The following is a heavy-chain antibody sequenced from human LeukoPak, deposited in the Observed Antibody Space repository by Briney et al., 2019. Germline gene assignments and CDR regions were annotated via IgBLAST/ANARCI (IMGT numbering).Heavy chain of an antibody. CDR3: ARDSWGYDSSGYYYPLGYFDY. Sequence: SVKVSCKASGGTFSSYAISWVRQAPGQGLEWIGRIISIFGTANYAQKFQGRVTITTDESTSTAYMEQSSLRSEDTAVYYCARDSWGYDSSGYYYPLGYFDYWGQGTLVTVSS. CDR1: GGTFSSYA. D-gene: IGHD3-22*01. J-gene: IGHJ4*02. V-gene: IGHV1-69*05. CDR2: IISIFGTA.